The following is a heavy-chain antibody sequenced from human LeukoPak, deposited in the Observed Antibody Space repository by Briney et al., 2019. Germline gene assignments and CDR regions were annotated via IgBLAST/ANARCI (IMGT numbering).Heavy chain of an antibody. Sequence: PGGSLRLSCAASGFTFSDYYMSWIRQAPGKGLEWVSYISSSGSTIYYADSVKGRFTISRDNAKNSLYLQMSSLRAEDTAVYYCASICSGGSCYSRWGSVKSLLDYYYGMDVWGQGATVTVSS. D-gene: IGHD2-15*01. CDR3: ASICSGGSCYSRWGSVKSLLDYYYGMDV. V-gene: IGHV3-11*01. CDR2: ISSSGSTI. CDR1: GFTFSDYY. J-gene: IGHJ6*02.